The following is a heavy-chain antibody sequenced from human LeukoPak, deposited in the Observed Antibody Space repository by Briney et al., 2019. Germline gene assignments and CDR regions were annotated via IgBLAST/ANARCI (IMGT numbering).Heavy chain of an antibody. CDR1: GFTFSSYA. Sequence: GGSLRLSCAASGFTFSSYAMSWVRQAPGKGLEWVSAISGSGGSTYYADSVKGRFTISRDNSKNTLYLQMNSLRAEDTAVYYCAKLDSSGYLFQYYFDYWGQGTLVTVSS. V-gene: IGHV3-23*01. J-gene: IGHJ4*02. D-gene: IGHD3-22*01. CDR2: ISGSGGST. CDR3: AKLDSSGYLFQYYFDY.